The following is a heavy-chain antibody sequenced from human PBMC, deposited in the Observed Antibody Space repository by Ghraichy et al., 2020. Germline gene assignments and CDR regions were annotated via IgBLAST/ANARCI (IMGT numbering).Heavy chain of an antibody. CDR2: IYHSGST. Sequence: SETLSLTCAVSGGSISSSNWWSWVRQPPGKGLEWIGEIYHSGSTNYNPSLKSRVTISVDKSKNQFSLKLSSVTAADTAMYYCASVGHYGDGYGMDVWGQGTTVTVSS. J-gene: IGHJ6*02. CDR3: ASVGHYGDGYGMDV. V-gene: IGHV4-4*02. CDR1: GGSISSSNW. D-gene: IGHD4-17*01.